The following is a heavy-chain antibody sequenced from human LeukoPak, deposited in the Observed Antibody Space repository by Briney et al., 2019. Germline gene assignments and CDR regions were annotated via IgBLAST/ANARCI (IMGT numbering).Heavy chain of an antibody. J-gene: IGHJ4*02. CDR3: ARGLYSNYFDY. CDR2: IYHSGST. CDR1: GYSISSAYY. V-gene: IGHV4-38-2*02. Sequence: PSETLSLTCTVSGYSISSAYYWGWIRQPPGKGLEWIGSIYHSGSTYYNPSLKSRVTISVDTSKNQFSLKLSSVTAADTAVYYCARGLYSNYFDYWGQGTLVTVSS. D-gene: IGHD4-11*01.